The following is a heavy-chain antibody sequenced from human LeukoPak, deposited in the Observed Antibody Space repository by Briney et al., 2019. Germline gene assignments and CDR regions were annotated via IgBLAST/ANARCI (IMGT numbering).Heavy chain of an antibody. Sequence: ASVKVSCKASGGTFSSYAISWVRQAPGQGLEWMGGIIPIFGTANYAQRFQGRVTITTDESTSTAYMELSSLRSEDTAVYYCARQRWLPLKVYYFDYWGQGTLVTVSS. J-gene: IGHJ4*02. D-gene: IGHD5-24*01. CDR3: ARQRWLPLKVYYFDY. CDR2: IIPIFGTA. V-gene: IGHV1-69*05. CDR1: GGTFSSYA.